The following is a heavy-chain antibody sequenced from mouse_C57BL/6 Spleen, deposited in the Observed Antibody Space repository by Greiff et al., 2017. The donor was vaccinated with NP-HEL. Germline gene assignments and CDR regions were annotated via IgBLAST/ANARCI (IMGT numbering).Heavy chain of an antibody. CDR3: ARGAY. V-gene: IGHV5-17*01. J-gene: IGHJ3*01. CDR2: ISSGSSTI. Sequence: DVQLVESGGGLVKPGGSLKLSCAASGFNFSDYGMHWVRQAPEKGLEWVAYISSGSSTIYYADTVKGRFTISRDNAKNTLFLQMTSLRSEDTAMYYCARGAYWGQGTLVTVSA. CDR1: GFNFSDYG.